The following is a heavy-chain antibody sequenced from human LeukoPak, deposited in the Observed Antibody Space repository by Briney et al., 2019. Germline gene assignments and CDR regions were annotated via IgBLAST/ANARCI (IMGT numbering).Heavy chain of an antibody. V-gene: IGHV3-21*01. D-gene: IGHD5-18*01. Sequence: GGSLRLSCAASGFTFSSYAMSWVRQAPGKGLEWVSSISSSSSYIYYADSVKGRFTISRDNAKNSLYLQMNSLRAEDTAVYYCARVDGYSYGPFDYWGQGTLVTVSS. J-gene: IGHJ4*02. CDR1: GFTFSSYA. CDR3: ARVDGYSYGPFDY. CDR2: ISSSSSYI.